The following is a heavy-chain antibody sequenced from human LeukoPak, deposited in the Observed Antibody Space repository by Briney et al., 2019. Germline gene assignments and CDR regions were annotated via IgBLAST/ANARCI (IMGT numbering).Heavy chain of an antibody. Sequence: GGTLRLSCAASGFTFSSYGMSWVRQAPGKGLEWVSAISGSGGSTYYADSVKGRFTISRDNSKNTLYLQMNSLRAEDTAVYYCAKDRAITIFGVVIPDAFDIWGQGTMVTVSS. CDR3: AKDRAITIFGVVIPDAFDI. D-gene: IGHD3-3*01. CDR2: ISGSGGST. CDR1: GFTFSSYG. V-gene: IGHV3-23*01. J-gene: IGHJ3*02.